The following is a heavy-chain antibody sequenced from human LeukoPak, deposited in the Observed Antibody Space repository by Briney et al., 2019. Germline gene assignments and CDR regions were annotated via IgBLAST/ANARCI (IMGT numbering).Heavy chain of an antibody. J-gene: IGHJ4*02. Sequence: ASVKVSCKASGYTFTENYIHWVRQAPGHGLEWMGLINPYTGDANYTEKFQGRVTMARDTSVSTAYMHLSRLRSEDTAVYYCARGKSGFSSWGQGTPVTVSS. CDR2: INPYTGDA. CDR1: GYTFTENY. CDR3: ARGKSGFSS. D-gene: IGHD3-22*01. V-gene: IGHV1-2*02.